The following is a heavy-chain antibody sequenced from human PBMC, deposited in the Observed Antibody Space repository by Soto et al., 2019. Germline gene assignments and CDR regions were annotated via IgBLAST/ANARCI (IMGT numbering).Heavy chain of an antibody. D-gene: IGHD6-13*01. CDR1: GFNFSSYA. CDR3: ARVIPTTAAGTDY. V-gene: IGHV3-7*05. Sequence: GGSLRLSSAASGFNFSSYAMSWVRQAPGKGLEWVANIRQNGSEKDYVDSVKGRFTISRDNAQNSLFLQMNSLRVDDTAVYYCARVIPTTAAGTDYWGQGTLVTVSS. CDR2: IRQNGSEK. J-gene: IGHJ4*02.